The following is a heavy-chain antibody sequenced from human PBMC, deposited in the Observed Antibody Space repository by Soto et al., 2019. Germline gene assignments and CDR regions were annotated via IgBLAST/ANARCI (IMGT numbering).Heavy chain of an antibody. CDR1: GGSTSSGGYC. Sequence: ASETLSLTCTVSGGSTSSGGYCWGWIRQHPGKGLEWIGYIYYSGSTYYNPSLKRRVTISLDTSKNQFSLKLTSATAADTAVYYCARGGDEYYFDYWGQGSQVTVSS. D-gene: IGHD6-6*01. CDR2: IYYSGST. J-gene: IGHJ4*02. V-gene: IGHV4-31*03. CDR3: ARGGDEYYFDY.